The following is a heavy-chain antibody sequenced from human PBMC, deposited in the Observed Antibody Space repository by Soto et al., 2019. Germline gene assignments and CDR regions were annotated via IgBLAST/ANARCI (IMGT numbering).Heavy chain of an antibody. J-gene: IGHJ4*02. CDR1: GFTFSYG. CDR2: VSYDSSNK. V-gene: IGHV3-30*18. D-gene: IGHD2-15*01. CDR3: AKLVIGYCSGNTCDDY. Sequence: VQLLESGGGLIQPGGSLRLSCAASGFTFSYGIHWLRQAPGKGLEWVAYVSYDSSNKFYGASVKGRLTISRDNSKNTQFLQMNSLRAEDTAVYYCAKLVIGYCSGNTCDDYWGQGTLVAVSS.